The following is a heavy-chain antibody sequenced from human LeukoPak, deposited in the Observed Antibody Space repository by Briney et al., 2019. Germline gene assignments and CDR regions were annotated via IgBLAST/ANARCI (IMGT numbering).Heavy chain of an antibody. V-gene: IGHV3-74*01. CDR1: GFTFSSYW. CDR2: IASDGSST. Sequence: PGGSLRLSCAASGFTFSSYWMNWVRQAPGKGLVWVSRIASDGSSTTYADSVKGRFTISRDNSKNTLYLQMNSLRAEDTAVYYCARESCSGGSCYSGNFDPWGQGTLVTVSS. J-gene: IGHJ5*02. CDR3: ARESCSGGSCYSGNFDP. D-gene: IGHD2-15*01.